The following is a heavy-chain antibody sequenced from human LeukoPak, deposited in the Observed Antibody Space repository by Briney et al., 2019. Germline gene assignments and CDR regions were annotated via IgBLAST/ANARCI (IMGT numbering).Heavy chain of an antibody. CDR1: GGSLSGYY. V-gene: IGHV4-34*01. J-gene: IGHJ4*02. Sequence: SETLSLTCAVYGGSLSGYYWSWIRQPPGKGLEWIGEINHSGSTNYNPSLKSRVTISVDTSKNQFSLNLSSVTAADTAVYYCARVRGYDSSGSYAPFDYWGQGTLVTVSS. D-gene: IGHD3-22*01. CDR3: ARVRGYDSSGSYAPFDY. CDR2: INHSGST.